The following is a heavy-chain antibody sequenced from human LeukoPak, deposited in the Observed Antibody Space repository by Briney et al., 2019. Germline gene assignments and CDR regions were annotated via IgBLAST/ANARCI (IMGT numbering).Heavy chain of an antibody. V-gene: IGHV3-53*01. Sequence: PGGSLRLSCAASGFTVSSNYMSWVRQAPGKGLEWFSVIYSGGSTYYADSVKGRFTISRDNSKNTLYLQMNSLRAEDTAVYYCARVYPDYYGSGSPWYSDYWGQGTLVTVSS. CDR2: IYSGGST. CDR1: GFTVSSNY. CDR3: ARVYPDYYGSGSPWYSDY. J-gene: IGHJ4*02. D-gene: IGHD3-10*01.